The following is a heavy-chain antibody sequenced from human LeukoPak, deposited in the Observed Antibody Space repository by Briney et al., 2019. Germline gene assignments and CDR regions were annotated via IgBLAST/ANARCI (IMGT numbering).Heavy chain of an antibody. CDR1: GFTFSGYA. D-gene: IGHD3-10*01. J-gene: IGHJ3*02. CDR2: IYYSGST. CDR3: ARHYHYGSGTYMPFDI. Sequence: GSLRLSCAASGFTFSGYAMAWIRQPPGEGLEWIGSIYYSGSTFYNPSLKSRVTISVDTSKNQISLKLSSVTAADTAVYYCARHYHYGSGTYMPFDIWGQGTMVTVSS. V-gene: IGHV4-39*01.